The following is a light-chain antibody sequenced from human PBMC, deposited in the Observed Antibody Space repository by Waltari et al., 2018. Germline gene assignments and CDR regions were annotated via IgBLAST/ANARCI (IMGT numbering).Light chain of an antibody. CDR1: SSDVGTYKF. CDR2: DAT. V-gene: IGLV2-14*03. Sequence: QSALTQPASVSGSPGQSITISCTGTSSDVGTYKFVSWYHQHPGKVPKLIIYDATDRPSGVFSRFSGSKSGNTASLTISGLQAEDEGDCYCNSYTTSGTVVFGGGTKLTVL. CDR3: NSYTTSGTVV. J-gene: IGLJ2*01.